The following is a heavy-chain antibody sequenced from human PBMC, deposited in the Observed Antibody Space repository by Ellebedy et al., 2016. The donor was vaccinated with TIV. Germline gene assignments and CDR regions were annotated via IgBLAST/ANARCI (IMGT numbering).Heavy chain of an antibody. Sequence: GGSLRLSCAASGFTFSSYSMNWVRPAPGKGLEWVSYISHSSSTIYYADSVKGRFTISRDNAKNSLYLQMNSLRAEDTAVDYCARGRNSGRSGFDLWGRGTLVTVSS. CDR1: GFTFSSYS. D-gene: IGHD3-10*01. CDR2: ISHSSSTI. CDR3: ARGRNSGRSGFDL. J-gene: IGHJ2*01. V-gene: IGHV3-48*04.